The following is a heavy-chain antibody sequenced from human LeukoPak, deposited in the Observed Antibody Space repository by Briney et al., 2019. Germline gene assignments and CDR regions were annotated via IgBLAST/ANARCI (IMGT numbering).Heavy chain of an antibody. CDR1: GFTFSRYA. D-gene: IGHD6-19*01. V-gene: IGHV3-23*01. J-gene: IGHJ3*02. Sequence: GGSLRLSWAASGFTFSRYARGWVRQAPREGLGWVSVISGSGGSTHYAHSVKGRLTISRDTSKNTLNLHIDSLRAEDKPVYYCAKNVGYSSGWSFPLHGLAIWGQGTMVTVSS. CDR3: AKNVGYSSGWSFPLHGLAI. CDR2: ISGSGGST.